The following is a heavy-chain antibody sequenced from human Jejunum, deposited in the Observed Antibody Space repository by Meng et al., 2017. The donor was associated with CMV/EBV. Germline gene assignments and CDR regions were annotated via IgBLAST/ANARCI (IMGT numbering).Heavy chain of an antibody. D-gene: IGHD1-14*01. J-gene: IGHJ3*02. Sequence: MNSAESLWSCIRQSPGKGLGWLGYVYSGGRASYSPSLNSRAAMSVDTSKNQFSLKLTSVTAADTAMYYCARLKDTETNGRGDAFDIWGQGTMVTVSS. CDR2: VYSGGRA. CDR1: MNSAESL. CDR3: ARLKDTETNGRGDAFDI. V-gene: IGHV4-30-4*01.